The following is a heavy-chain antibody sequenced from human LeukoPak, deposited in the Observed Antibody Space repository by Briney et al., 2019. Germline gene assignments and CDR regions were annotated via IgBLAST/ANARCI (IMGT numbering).Heavy chain of an antibody. V-gene: IGHV1-18*01. D-gene: IGHD2-2*01. Sequence: GASVKVSCKASGYTFTSYGISWVRQAHGQGLEWMGWISAYNGNTNYAQKLQGRVTMTTDTSTSTAYMELRSLRSDDTAVYYCARDNSVVVVPTSFDYWGQGTLVTVSS. CDR3: ARDNSVVVVPTSFDY. CDR1: GYTFTSYG. CDR2: ISAYNGNT. J-gene: IGHJ4*02.